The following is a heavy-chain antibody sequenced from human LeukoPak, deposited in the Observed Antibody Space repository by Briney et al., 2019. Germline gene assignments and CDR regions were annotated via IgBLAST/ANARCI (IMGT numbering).Heavy chain of an antibody. CDR2: ISGYYGNT. V-gene: IGHV1-18*01. J-gene: IGHJ4*02. CDR1: GYTFTSNG. D-gene: IGHD6-19*01. Sequence: SLKVSCKASGYTFTSNGICWMRHELGQGLNMMGWISGYYGNTDSAQNLQGRVTMTRDTSTSTAYMELRSLTSDDTAVYYCARRGPVGGGWGFDYWGQGTLVTVSS. CDR3: ARRGPVGGGWGFDY.